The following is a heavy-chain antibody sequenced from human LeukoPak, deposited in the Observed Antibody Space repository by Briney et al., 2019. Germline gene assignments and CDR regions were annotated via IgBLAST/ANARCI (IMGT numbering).Heavy chain of an antibody. CDR1: GFTFSSYA. Sequence: GGSLRPSCAASGFTFSSYAMSWVRQAPGKGLEWVSAISGSGGSTYYADSVKGRFTISRDNSRDTLYLQMNSLRAEDTAVYYCAKGYYDYVWGSYYFDYWGQGTLVTVSS. CDR3: AKGYYDYVWGSYYFDY. J-gene: IGHJ4*02. V-gene: IGHV3-23*01. D-gene: IGHD3-16*01. CDR2: ISGSGGST.